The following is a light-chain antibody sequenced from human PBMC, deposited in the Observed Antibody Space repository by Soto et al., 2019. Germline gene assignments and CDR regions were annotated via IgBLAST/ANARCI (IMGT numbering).Light chain of an antibody. CDR1: PGISNS. CDR2: DAS. Sequence: DIQMTQSPSSLSAFVGDRVTISCRASPGISNSVAWYQQKPGKVPKVLIYDASTLQSGVPSRFSGSGSGTDFTLTISSLKPEDVAIYYCQKYNSGLETFGPGTKVDIK. J-gene: IGKJ3*01. V-gene: IGKV1-27*01. CDR3: QKYNSGLET.